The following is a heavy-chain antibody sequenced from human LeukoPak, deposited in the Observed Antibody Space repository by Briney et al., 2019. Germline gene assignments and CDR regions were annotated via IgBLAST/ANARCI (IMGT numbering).Heavy chain of an antibody. D-gene: IGHD4-17*01. V-gene: IGHV4-34*01. CDR1: GGSFSGYY. CDR3: ARGQAERGDYVAFDI. J-gene: IGHJ3*02. Sequence: SETLSLTCAVYGGSFSGYYWSWIRQPPGKGLEWIGEINHSRSTNYNPSLKSRVTISVDTSKNQFSLKLSSVTAADTAVYYCARGQAERGDYVAFDIWGQGTMVTVSS. CDR2: INHSRST.